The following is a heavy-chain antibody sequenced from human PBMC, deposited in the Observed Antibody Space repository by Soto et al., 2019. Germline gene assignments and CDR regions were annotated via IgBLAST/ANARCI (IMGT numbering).Heavy chain of an antibody. CDR2: ISAYNGNT. V-gene: IGHV1-18*01. J-gene: IGHJ4*02. CDR1: GYTFTSYG. D-gene: IGHD1-26*01. CDR3: ARDAAVGLFDY. Sequence: GPVKVSCKASGYTFTSYGISWVRQAPGQGLEWMGWISAYNGNTKYEQKLQGRVTMTTDTSTSTAYMELRSLRSDDTAVYYCARDAAVGLFDYWGQGTLVTVSS.